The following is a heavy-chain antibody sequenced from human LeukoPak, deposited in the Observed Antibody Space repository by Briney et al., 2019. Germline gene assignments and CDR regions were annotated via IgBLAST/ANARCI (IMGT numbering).Heavy chain of an antibody. CDR3: ATQPSWPIVGAPTTLDY. V-gene: IGHV1-24*01. D-gene: IGHD1-26*01. CDR2: FDPEDGET. J-gene: IGHJ4*02. CDR1: GYTLTELS. Sequence: GASVKVSCKVSGYTLTELSMHWVRQAPGKGLEWMGGFDPEDGETIYAQKFQGRVTMTEDTSTDTAYMELSSLRSEDTAVCYCATQPSWPIVGAPTTLDYWGQGTLVTVSS.